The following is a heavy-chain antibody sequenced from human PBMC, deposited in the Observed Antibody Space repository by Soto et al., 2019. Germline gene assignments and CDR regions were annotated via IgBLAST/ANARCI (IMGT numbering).Heavy chain of an antibody. CDR1: GFAFSSYN. J-gene: IGHJ6*02. D-gene: IGHD3-3*02. CDR2: ITSTGATA. Sequence: PGGSLRLSCSASGFAFSSYNMHWVRQAPGKGLERVSTITSTGATAFYADSVKGRFTISRNNSKNTLYLQMSRLRAEDTAIYYCVKESIPHYYYFHGMDVWGQGTTVTVSS. V-gene: IGHV3-64D*06. CDR3: VKESIPHYYYFHGMDV.